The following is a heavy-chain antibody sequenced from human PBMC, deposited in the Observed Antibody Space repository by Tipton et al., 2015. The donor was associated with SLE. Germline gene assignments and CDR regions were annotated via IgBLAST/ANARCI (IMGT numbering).Heavy chain of an antibody. CDR3: TRGSIVVVAAPFDY. D-gene: IGHD2-15*01. CDR2: IRSKAYGGTT. CDR1: GFTFGDYA. Sequence: SLRLSCTAPGFTFGDYAMSWVRQAPGKGLEWVGFIRSKAYGGTTEYAASVKGRFTISRDDSKSIAYLQMNSLKTEDTAVYYCTRGSIVVVAAPFDYWGQGTLVTVSS. J-gene: IGHJ4*02. V-gene: IGHV3-49*04.